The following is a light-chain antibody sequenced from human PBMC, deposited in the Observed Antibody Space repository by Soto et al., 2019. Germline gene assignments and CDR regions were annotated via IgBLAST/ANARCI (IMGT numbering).Light chain of an antibody. Sequence: QSVLTQPASVSGSPGQSITISCTGTSSDVGGYNYVSWYQQHPGKAPKLMIYDVSNRPSGVSNRFSGSKSGNTASLTISGLQAEDEDDYYCSSYTSSSTLGVFGTGTQLTVL. CDR1: SSDVGGYNY. J-gene: IGLJ1*01. CDR3: SSYTSSSTLGV. CDR2: DVS. V-gene: IGLV2-14*01.